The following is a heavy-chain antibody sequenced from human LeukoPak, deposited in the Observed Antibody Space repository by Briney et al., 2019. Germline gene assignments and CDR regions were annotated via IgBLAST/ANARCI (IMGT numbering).Heavy chain of an antibody. CDR3: ATLYAGSTDY. D-gene: IGHD2-8*01. CDR2: ISYDGSNK. V-gene: IGHV3-30-3*01. CDR1: GFTFSSYA. J-gene: IGHJ4*02. Sequence: PGGSLRLSCAASGFTFSSYAMHWVRQAPGKGLEWVAVISYDGSNKYYADSVKGRFTISRDNSKNTLYLQMNSLRAEDTAVYYCATLYAGSTDYWGRGTLVTVSS.